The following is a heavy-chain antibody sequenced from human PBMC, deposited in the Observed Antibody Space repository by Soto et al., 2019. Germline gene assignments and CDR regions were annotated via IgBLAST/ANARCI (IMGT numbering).Heavy chain of an antibody. CDR1: GYTFTSYA. J-gene: IGHJ6*02. CDR3: ARGDCISTSCYVYYYYGMDV. D-gene: IGHD2-2*01. V-gene: IGHV1-3*05. Sequence: QVQLVQSGAEEKKPGASVKVSCKASGYTFTSYAMHWVRQAPGQRLEWMGWINAGNGNTKYSQKVQGRVTITRDTYASTAYMELSSLRSEDTAVYYCARGDCISTSCYVYYYYGMDVWGQGTTVTVSS. CDR2: INAGNGNT.